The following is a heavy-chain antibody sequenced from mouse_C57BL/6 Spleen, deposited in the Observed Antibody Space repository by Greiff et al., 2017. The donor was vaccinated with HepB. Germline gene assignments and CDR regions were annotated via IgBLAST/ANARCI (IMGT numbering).Heavy chain of an antibody. V-gene: IGHV1-53*01. Sequence: QVQLQQPGTELVKPGASVKLSCKASGYTFTSYWMHWVKQRPGQGLEWIGNNNPSNGGTNYNEKFKSKATLTVDKSSSTAYMQLSSLTSEDSAVYECARGDGYYGYFDVWGTGTTVTVSS. CDR2: NNPSNGGT. D-gene: IGHD2-3*01. J-gene: IGHJ1*03. CDR1: GYTFTSYW. CDR3: ARGDGYYGYFDV.